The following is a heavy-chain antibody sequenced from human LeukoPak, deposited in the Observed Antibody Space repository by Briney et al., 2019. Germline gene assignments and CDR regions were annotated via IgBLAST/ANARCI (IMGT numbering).Heavy chain of an antibody. Sequence: PGGSLRLSCAASGFTFSSYEMNWVRQAPGKGLEWVSYISSSGSTIYYADSVKGRFTISRDNAKNSLYLQMNSLRAEDTAVYYCARVEATGFDPWGQGTLVTVSS. J-gene: IGHJ5*02. CDR3: ARVEATGFDP. V-gene: IGHV3-48*03. CDR1: GFTFSSYE. D-gene: IGHD5-12*01. CDR2: ISSSGSTI.